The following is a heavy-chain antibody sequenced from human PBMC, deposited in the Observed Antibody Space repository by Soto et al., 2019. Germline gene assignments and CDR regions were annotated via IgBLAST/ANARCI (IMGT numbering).Heavy chain of an antibody. CDR2: IYHSGST. CDR1: GGSISSGGYS. V-gene: IGHV4-30-2*01. CDR3: GWFDA. D-gene: IGHD2-21*01. J-gene: IGHJ5*02. Sequence: SETLSLTCAVSGGSISSGGYSWSWIRQPPGKGLEWIGYIYHSGSTYYNAKNTLHLQMNSLRVEDTAVYYCVRDLNFPYTGDYRGWFDAWGQGTPVTVSS.